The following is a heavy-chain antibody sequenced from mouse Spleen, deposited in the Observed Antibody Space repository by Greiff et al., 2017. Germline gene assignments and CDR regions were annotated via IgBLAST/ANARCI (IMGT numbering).Heavy chain of an antibody. J-gene: IGHJ1*01. V-gene: IGHV5-17*01. CDR2: ISSGSSTI. CDR1: GFTFSDYG. Sequence: EVQVVESGGGLVKPGGSLKLSCAASGFTFSDYGMHWVRQAPEKGLEWVAYISSGSSTIYYADTVKGRFTISRDNAKNTLFLQMTSLRSEDTAMYYCARNYRYDGWYFDVWGAGTTVTVSS. CDR3: ARNYRYDGWYFDV. D-gene: IGHD2-14*01.